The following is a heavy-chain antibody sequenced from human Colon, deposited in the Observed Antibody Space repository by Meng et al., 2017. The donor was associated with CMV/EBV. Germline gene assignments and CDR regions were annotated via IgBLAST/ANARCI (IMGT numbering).Heavy chain of an antibody. CDR3: AREGMSTPSAADS. J-gene: IGHJ4*02. V-gene: IGHV1-2*02. Sequence: KASGYTFSNYLIPWVRQAPGQGLEWMGWIDPRSGDTNFAQNFQGRVSMTRDTSITTAHMELTSLTSDDTALYYCAREGMSTPSAADSWGQGTLVTVSS. D-gene: IGHD6-25*01. CDR2: IDPRSGDT. CDR1: GYTFSNYL.